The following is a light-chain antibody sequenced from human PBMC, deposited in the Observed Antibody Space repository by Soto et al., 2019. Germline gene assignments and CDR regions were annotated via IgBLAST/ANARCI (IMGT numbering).Light chain of an antibody. V-gene: IGKV3D-11*02. Sequence: VLTQSPATLSLSPGKRATLSCRASESVDFHLAWYRQKPGQAPRLLIYDASVRATGTPARFSGSGAGTAFTLTISRLEPEDFAVYYCQQFRSYPLTFGGGTKVDIK. CDR2: DAS. CDR1: ESVDFH. CDR3: QQFRSYPLT. J-gene: IGKJ4*01.